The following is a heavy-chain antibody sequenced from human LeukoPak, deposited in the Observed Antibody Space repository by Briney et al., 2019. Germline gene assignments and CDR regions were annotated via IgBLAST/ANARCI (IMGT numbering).Heavy chain of an antibody. CDR2: ISWNSGSI. D-gene: IGHD6-19*01. CDR3: AKDNYSSGWSIHAFIDY. V-gene: IGHV3-9*01. Sequence: GGSLRLSCAASGFTFDDYAMHWVRQAPGKGLEWVSGISWNSGSIGYADSVKGRFTISRDNAKNSLYLQMNSLRAEDTALYYCAKDNYSSGWSIHAFIDYWGQGTLVTVSS. J-gene: IGHJ4*02. CDR1: GFTFDDYA.